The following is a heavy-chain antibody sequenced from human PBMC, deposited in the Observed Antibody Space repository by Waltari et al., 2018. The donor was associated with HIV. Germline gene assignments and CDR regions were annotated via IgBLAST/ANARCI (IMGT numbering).Heavy chain of an antibody. D-gene: IGHD2-2*01. J-gene: IGHJ4*02. CDR2: INPSNGGT. CDR1: GDTFSNYY. Sequence: QVQLVQSGAEGKTPGASVEVSCKASGDTFSNYYLHWVGQAPGQGHEWMGRINPSNGGTNYAQSFQGRVTMTRDTSISTAYMELTRLTSDDTAVYYCARAYCSATGCQIGGYWGQGTLVTVSS. V-gene: IGHV1-2*06. CDR3: ARAYCSATGCQIGGY.